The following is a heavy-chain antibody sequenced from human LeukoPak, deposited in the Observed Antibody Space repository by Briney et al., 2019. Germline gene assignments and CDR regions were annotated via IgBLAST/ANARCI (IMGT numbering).Heavy chain of an antibody. Sequence: GGSLRLSCAASGFTFSTNWMSWFRQAPGKGLERVANIKPDGSEKQYVDSVKGRFTVSRDNAKSSLYLEMNSLRAEDTAVYYCARSGKSYAFDNWGQGTLVTVSS. CDR2: IKPDGSEK. D-gene: IGHD3-16*01. CDR1: GFTFSTNW. J-gene: IGHJ4*02. V-gene: IGHV3-7*01. CDR3: ARSGKSYAFDN.